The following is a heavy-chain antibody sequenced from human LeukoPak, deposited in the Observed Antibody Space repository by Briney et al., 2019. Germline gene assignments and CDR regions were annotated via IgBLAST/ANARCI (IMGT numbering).Heavy chain of an antibody. J-gene: IGHJ5*02. V-gene: IGHV4-59*01. CDR3: ARAGSTSRLDP. D-gene: IGHD2-2*01. CDR1: GGSISSYY. Sequence: SETLSLTCTVSGGSISSYYWSWIRQPPGKGLEWIGYIYYSGSTNYNPSLKSRVTISVDTSKNQFSLKLSSVTAADTAVYYCARAGSTSRLDPWGQGTLVTVPS. CDR2: IYYSGST.